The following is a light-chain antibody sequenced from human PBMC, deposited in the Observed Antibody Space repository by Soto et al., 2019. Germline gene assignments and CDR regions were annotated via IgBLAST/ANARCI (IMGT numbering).Light chain of an antibody. CDR1: SSDVGSYKF. J-gene: IGLJ2*01. V-gene: IGLV2-23*01. Sequence: QAVVTQPASVSGSPGQSITISCTGTSSDVGSYKFVSWYQQHPGKAPKLMIYEGSKRPSGVSNRFSGSKSGNTASLTISGLQAEDEADYYCCSYAGSSTVVFGGGTKLTVL. CDR2: EGS. CDR3: CSYAGSSTVV.